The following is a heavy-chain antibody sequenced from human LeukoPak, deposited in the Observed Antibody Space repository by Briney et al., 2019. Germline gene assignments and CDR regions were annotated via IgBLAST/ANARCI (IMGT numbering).Heavy chain of an antibody. CDR1: GFTFSSYA. Sequence: GGSLRLSCAASGFTFSSYAMSWVRQAPGKGLEWVSGISGSGGSTYYADSVKGRFSISRDNSKNTLYLQMSSLRAEDTAVYYCAKTPGYCSSTSCFYYFDYWGQGTLVTASS. CDR3: AKTPGYCSSTSCFYYFDY. D-gene: IGHD2-2*01. J-gene: IGHJ4*02. CDR2: ISGSGGST. V-gene: IGHV3-23*01.